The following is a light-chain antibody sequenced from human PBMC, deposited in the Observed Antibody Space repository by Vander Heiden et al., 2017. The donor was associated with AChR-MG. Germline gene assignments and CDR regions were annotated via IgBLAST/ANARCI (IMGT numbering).Light chain of an antibody. V-gene: IGKV3-20*01. CDR1: QSVYSNY. CDR2: GAS. J-gene: IGKJ1*01. Sequence: VLTQSPGTLSLSPGERATLSCRASQSVYSNYLAWFQQRPGQAPRLLIYGASSRATGIPDRFSGSGSGTDFTLTISRLEPEDFAVYYCQQYVSASRTFGQGTKLEFK. CDR3: QQYVSASRT.